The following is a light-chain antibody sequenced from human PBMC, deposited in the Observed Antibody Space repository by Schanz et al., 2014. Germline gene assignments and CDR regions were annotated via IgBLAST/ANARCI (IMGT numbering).Light chain of an antibody. J-gene: IGKJ1*01. Sequence: DIVMTQSPDSLAVSLGEGATINCKSSQSVSNNLAWYQHKPGQPPKLLIYWASTRKSGVPDRFSGGGSGTYFTLTISGLQAEDVAVYYCQQYYTTAWAFGQGTKVEIK. CDR1: QSVSNN. CDR2: WAS. CDR3: QQYYTTAWA. V-gene: IGKV4-1*01.